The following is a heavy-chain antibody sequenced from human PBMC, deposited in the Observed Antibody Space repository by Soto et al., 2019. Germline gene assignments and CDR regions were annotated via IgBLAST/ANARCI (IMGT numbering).Heavy chain of an antibody. CDR2: INHSGST. V-gene: IGHV4-34*01. CDR3: ARGRYVVVVVAATAFNWFDP. Sequence: SETLSLTCAVYGGSFRGYYWSWIRQPPGKGLEWIGEINHSGSTYYNPSLKSRVTISVDTSKNQFSLKLSSVAAADTAVYYCARGRYVVVVVAATAFNWFDPWGQGTLVTVSS. J-gene: IGHJ5*02. CDR1: GGSFRGYY. D-gene: IGHD2-15*01.